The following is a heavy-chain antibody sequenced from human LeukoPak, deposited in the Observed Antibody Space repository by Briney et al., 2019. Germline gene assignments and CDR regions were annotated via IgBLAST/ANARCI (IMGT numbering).Heavy chain of an antibody. J-gene: IGHJ4*02. CDR2: INHSGST. V-gene: IGHV4-34*01. CDR1: GGSFSGYY. Sequence: SETLSLTCAVYGGSFSGYYWSWIRQPPGKGLEWIGEINHSGSTNYNPSLKSRVTISVDTSKNQFSLKLSSVTAADTAVYYCARGRRGIAAAAGFDYWGQGTLVTVSS. D-gene: IGHD6-13*01. CDR3: ARGRRGIAAAAGFDY.